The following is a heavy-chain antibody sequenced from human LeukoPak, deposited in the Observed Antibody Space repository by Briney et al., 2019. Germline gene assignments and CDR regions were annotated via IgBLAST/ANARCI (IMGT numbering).Heavy chain of an antibody. D-gene: IGHD2-15*01. CDR2: INPNSGGT. V-gene: IGHV1-2*02. Sequence: SVKVSCKASGYRFTGYYIHWVRQAPGQGLEWMGWINPNSGGTNYAQKFQGRITMTSDTSTRPVFLEVRRRGSGGPAGYYWSDAVARPPSTGPDYWGEGTLVTVSS. J-gene: IGHJ4*01. CDR1: GYRFTGYY. CDR3: SDAVARPPSTGPDY.